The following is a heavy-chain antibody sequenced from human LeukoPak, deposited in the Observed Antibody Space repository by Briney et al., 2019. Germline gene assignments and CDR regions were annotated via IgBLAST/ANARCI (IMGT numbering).Heavy chain of an antibody. D-gene: IGHD2-21*02. CDR1: GFTFSSYG. V-gene: IGHV3-30*18. CDR2: ISYDGSNK. Sequence: GGSLRLSCAASGFTFSSYGMHWVRQAPGKGLEWVAVISYDGSNKYYADSVKGRFTISRDNSKNTLYLQMNSLRAEDTAVYYCAKDFRRSIVVVTADLYFDYWGQGTLVTVSS. J-gene: IGHJ4*02. CDR3: AKDFRRSIVVVTADLYFDY.